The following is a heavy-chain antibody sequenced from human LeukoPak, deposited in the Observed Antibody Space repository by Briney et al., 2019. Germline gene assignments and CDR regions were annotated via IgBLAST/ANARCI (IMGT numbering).Heavy chain of an antibody. Sequence: SETLSLTCAVYGGSFSGYYWSWIRQPPGKGLEWIGEINHSGSTNYNPSLKSRVTISVDTSKNQFSLKLSSVTAADTAVYYCARGCNSWSGYYYMDVWGKGTTVTVSS. CDR1: GGSFSGYY. CDR2: INHSGST. J-gene: IGHJ6*03. D-gene: IGHD3-3*01. V-gene: IGHV4-34*01. CDR3: ARGCNSWSGYYYMDV.